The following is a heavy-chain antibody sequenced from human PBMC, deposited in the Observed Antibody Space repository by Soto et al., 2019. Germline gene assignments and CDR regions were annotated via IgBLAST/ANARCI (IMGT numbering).Heavy chain of an antibody. J-gene: IGHJ5*01. Sequence: QVQLVQSGAEVKEPGSSVKVSCKASGGVFRNYAINWVRQAPGQGLEWMGGIIPVFGTADYPQKFQGRVTITADESTTTAYIELTSLKTEDTAVYFCARDRWGSYSFDSWGQGTLVTVAS. D-gene: IGHD1-26*01. CDR2: IIPVFGTA. CDR3: ARDRWGSYSFDS. V-gene: IGHV1-69*01. CDR1: GGVFRNYA.